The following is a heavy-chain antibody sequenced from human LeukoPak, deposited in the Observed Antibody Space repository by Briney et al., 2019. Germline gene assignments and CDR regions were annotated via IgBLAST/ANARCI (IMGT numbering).Heavy chain of an antibody. J-gene: IGHJ4*02. CDR3: AKEKGRVTTVTTIDY. D-gene: IGHD4-17*01. CDR1: GFTFISYA. Sequence: GGSLRLSCAASGFTFISYAMSWVRQAPGKGLEWVSAISGSGGSTYYADSVKGRFTISRDNSKNTLYLQMNSLRAEDTAVYYCAKEKGRVTTVTTIDYWGQGTLVTVSS. V-gene: IGHV3-23*01. CDR2: ISGSGGST.